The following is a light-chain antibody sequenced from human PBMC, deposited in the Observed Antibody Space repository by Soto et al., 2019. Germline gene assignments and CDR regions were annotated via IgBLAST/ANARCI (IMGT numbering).Light chain of an antibody. CDR2: DAS. J-gene: IGKJ4*01. CDR3: QQYGSTPLT. V-gene: IGKV3-20*01. CDR1: QSVRSNY. Sequence: EIVLKQSPDTLSLSPGERATLSYRASQSVRSNYLAWYQQKPGQAPRFLIYDASSRATGIPDRFSGSGSGTDFTLTISRLEPEDFAVYYCQQYGSTPLTFGGGTKVDI.